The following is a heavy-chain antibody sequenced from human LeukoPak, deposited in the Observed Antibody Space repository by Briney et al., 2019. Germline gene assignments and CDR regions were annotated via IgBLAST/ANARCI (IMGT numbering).Heavy chain of an antibody. CDR2: ISGSGGST. V-gene: IGHV3-23*01. J-gene: IGHJ4*02. CDR3: AKSVGAAGGYFDY. D-gene: IGHD3-16*01. Sequence: GGSLILSCAASGFTFSSYAMSWVRQAPGKGLEWVSAISGSGGSTYYADSVKGRFTISRDNSKNTLYLQMNSLRAEDTAVYYCAKSVGAAGGYFDYWGQGTLVTVSS. CDR1: GFTFSSYA.